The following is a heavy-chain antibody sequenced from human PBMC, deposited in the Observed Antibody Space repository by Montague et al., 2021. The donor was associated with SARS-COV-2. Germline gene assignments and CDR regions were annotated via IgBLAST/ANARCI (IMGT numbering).Heavy chain of an antibody. Sequence: PALVKPTQTLTLTCTFSGFSLSTSGVGVGWIRQPPGKALEWLALIYWDDDKRYSPSLKSRLTITKDTSKNQVVLTMTNMDPMDTATYYCAHRKVLAAAWDYWGQGTLVTASS. CDR2: IYWDDDK. D-gene: IGHD6-13*01. J-gene: IGHJ4*02. CDR3: AHRKVLAAAWDY. CDR1: GFSLSTSGVG. V-gene: IGHV2-5*02.